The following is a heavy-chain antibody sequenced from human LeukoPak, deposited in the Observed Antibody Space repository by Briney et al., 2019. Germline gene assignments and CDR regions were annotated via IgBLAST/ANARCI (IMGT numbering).Heavy chain of an antibody. V-gene: IGHV3-21*01. CDR2: ISSSSSYI. D-gene: IGHD2-2*01. CDR3: ARGGEVVPGFDY. J-gene: IGHJ4*02. Sequence: PGGSLILSCAASGFTFSSYSMNWVRQAPGKGLEWVSSISSSSSYIYYADSVKGRFTISRDNAKNSLYLQMNSLRAEDTAVYYCARGGEVVPGFDYWGQGTLVTVSS. CDR1: GFTFSSYS.